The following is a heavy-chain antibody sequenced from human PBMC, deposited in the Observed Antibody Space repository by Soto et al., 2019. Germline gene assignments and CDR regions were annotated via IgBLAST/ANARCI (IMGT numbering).Heavy chain of an antibody. J-gene: IGHJ6*02. V-gene: IGHV1-69*01. CDR2: IIPIFGTT. CDR1: GGTFSTYS. D-gene: IGHD2-15*01. CDR3: ARAPPYCPGGRCYSGHHYCYYVMDV. Sequence: QVQLVQSGAEVKKPGSSVKVSCKASGGTFSTYSISWVRQAPGQGLEWMGGIIPIFGTTNYAQQLQGRVTITADESTNTAYMELSSLGSEDTAVYYCARAPPYCPGGRCYSGHHYCYYVMDVWGQGTTVTVSS.